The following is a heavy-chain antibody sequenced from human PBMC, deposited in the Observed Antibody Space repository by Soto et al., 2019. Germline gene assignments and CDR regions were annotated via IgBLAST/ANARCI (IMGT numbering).Heavy chain of an antibody. D-gene: IGHD2-21*02. CDR2: INPNSGGT. J-gene: IGHJ4*02. CDR1: GYTFTGYY. Sequence: ASVKVSCKAFGYTFTGYYMHWVRQAPGQGLEWMGWINPNSGGTNYAQKFQGRVTMTRDTSISTAYMELSRLRSDDTAVYYCARGVCGGDCYYNYWGQGTLVTVSS. V-gene: IGHV1-2*02. CDR3: ARGVCGGDCYYNY.